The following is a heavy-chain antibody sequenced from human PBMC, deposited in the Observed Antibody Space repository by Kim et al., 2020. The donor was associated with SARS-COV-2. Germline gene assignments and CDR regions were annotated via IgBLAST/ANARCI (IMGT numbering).Heavy chain of an antibody. V-gene: IGHV4-4*07. CDR2: IYTSGST. CDR1: GGSISSYY. CDR3: AREGPYDFWSGYSQLYGMDV. D-gene: IGHD3-3*01. Sequence: SETLSLTCTVSGGSISSYYWSWIRQPAGKGLEWIGRIYTSGSTNYNPSLKSRVTMSVDTSKNQFSLKLSSVTAADTAVYYCAREGPYDFWSGYSQLYGMDVWGQGTTVTVSS. J-gene: IGHJ6*02.